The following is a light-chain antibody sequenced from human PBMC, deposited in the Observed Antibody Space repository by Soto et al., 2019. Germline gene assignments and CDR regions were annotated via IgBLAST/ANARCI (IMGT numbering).Light chain of an antibody. V-gene: IGLV4-60*02. J-gene: IGLJ2*01. CDR2: LEGSGSY. Sequence: QPVMTQSSSASASLGSSVKLTCTLSSGHSSYIIAWHQQKPGKAPRYLMKLEGSGSYNKGSGVPARFSGSSSGADRYLTISNLQFEDEADYYGETWDSNTRVFGGGTKLTVL. CDR3: ETWDSNTRV. CDR1: SGHSSYI.